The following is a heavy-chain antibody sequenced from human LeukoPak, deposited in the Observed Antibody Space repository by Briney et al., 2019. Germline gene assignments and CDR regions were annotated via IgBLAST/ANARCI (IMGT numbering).Heavy chain of an antibody. Sequence: PGRSLRLSCAASGFTFSSYAMSWVRQAPGKGLEWVSVITAGGSGTYYADSVKGRFTISRDNSKSTLYLQMNSLRAEDTAVYYCAKDGRDSSGWYRNYYDYWGQGTLVTVSS. CDR3: AKDGRDSSGWYRNYYDY. D-gene: IGHD6-19*01. CDR2: ITAGGSGT. V-gene: IGHV3-23*01. J-gene: IGHJ4*02. CDR1: GFTFSSYA.